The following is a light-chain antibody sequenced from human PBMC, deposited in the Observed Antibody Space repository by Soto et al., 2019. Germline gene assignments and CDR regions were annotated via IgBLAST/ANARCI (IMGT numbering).Light chain of an antibody. CDR3: QQSSTTPGT. CDR2: FAS. V-gene: IGKV1-39*01. Sequence: DIQMTQSPSSLSASVGDRVTITCRASQSIRTSLNWYQVKPGKSPKLLIYFASTLQSKVPSRFSGSGSGTDFTLTISSLQPEDFATYFCQQSSTTPGTFGQGTKVEIK. J-gene: IGKJ1*01. CDR1: QSIRTS.